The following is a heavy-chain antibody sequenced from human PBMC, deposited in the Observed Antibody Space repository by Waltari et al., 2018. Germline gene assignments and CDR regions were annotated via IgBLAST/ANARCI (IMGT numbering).Heavy chain of an antibody. J-gene: IGHJ4*02. V-gene: IGHV4-59*01. Sequence: QVQLQESGPGLVKPSETLSLTCTVSGGSISSYYWSWIRQPPGKGLEWIGYIYYRGSTNYNPSLKSRVTISVDTSKNQFSLKLSSVTAADTAVYYCARGGSGWSWDFDYWGQGTLVTVSS. D-gene: IGHD6-19*01. CDR3: ARGGSGWSWDFDY. CDR2: IYYRGST. CDR1: GGSISSYY.